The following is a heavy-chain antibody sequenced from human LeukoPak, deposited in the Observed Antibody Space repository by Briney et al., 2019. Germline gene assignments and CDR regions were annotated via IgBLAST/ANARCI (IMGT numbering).Heavy chain of an antibody. V-gene: IGHV6-1*01. J-gene: IGHJ4*02. CDR2: TYYRSKWYN. Sequence: SQTLSLTCAISGDSVSSNSAAWNWIRQSPSRGLEWLGRTYYRSKWYNDYAVSVKSRITINPDTSKNQFSLQLNSVTPEDTAVYYCARDPGRGKTGTLFRRVFDYWGQGTLVTVSS. CDR3: ARDPGRGKTGTLFRRVFDY. CDR1: GDSVSSNSAA. D-gene: IGHD1-1*01.